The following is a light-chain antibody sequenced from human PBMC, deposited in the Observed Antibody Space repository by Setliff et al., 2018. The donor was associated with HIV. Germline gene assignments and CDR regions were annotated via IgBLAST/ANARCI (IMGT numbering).Light chain of an antibody. Sequence: SVVTQPASVSGSPGQSITISCSGTSGDVGGYNLVSWYQQHPGEVPKLMIYEVNKRPSGVSDRFSGSTSGNTASLTISGLQAEDEADYYCSSYTSSIPLYVFGPGTKVTVL. CDR1: SGDVGGYNL. CDR3: SSYTSSIPLYV. J-gene: IGLJ1*01. V-gene: IGLV2-14*02. CDR2: EVN.